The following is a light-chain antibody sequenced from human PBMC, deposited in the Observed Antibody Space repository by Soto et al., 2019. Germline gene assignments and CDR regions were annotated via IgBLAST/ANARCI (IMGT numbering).Light chain of an antibody. CDR3: QQYDNLWA. CDR1: QSVKRF. J-gene: IGKJ1*01. Sequence: VVMTQSPATLSVSLGEKATISFRASQSVKRFLAWYQQKPGQTPRLLIYGASTRATGIPARFSGSGSETEFTLTINSLQSEDSALYYCQQYDNLWAFGQGTKVEI. V-gene: IGKV3D-15*01. CDR2: GAS.